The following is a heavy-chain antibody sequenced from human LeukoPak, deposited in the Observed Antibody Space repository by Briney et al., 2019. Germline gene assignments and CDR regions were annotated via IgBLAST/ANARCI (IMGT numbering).Heavy chain of an antibody. CDR2: ISYDGSNK. CDR1: GFTFSSDG. D-gene: IGHD2-15*01. CDR3: AKDHPRGSVDY. J-gene: IGHJ4*02. Sequence: PGGSLRLSCAASGFTFSSDGMHWVRQAPGKGLEWVAVISYDGSNKYYADSVKGRFTISRDNSKNTLYLQMNSLRAEDTAVYYCAKDHPRGSVDYWGQGTLVTVSS. V-gene: IGHV3-30*18.